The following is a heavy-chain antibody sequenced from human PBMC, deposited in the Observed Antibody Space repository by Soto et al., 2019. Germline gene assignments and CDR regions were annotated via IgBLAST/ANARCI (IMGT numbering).Heavy chain of an antibody. CDR2: IYYSGST. D-gene: IGHD2-2*01. J-gene: IGHJ4*02. CDR1: GGSVSSGSYY. CDR3: ARALKGATSHSTPKYYFDY. V-gene: IGHV4-61*01. Sequence: SETLSLTCTVSGGSVSSGSYYWSWIRQPPGKGLEWIGYIYYSGSTNYNPSLKSRVTISVDTSKNQFSLKLSSVTAADTAVYYCARALKGATSHSTPKYYFDYWGQGTLVTVSS.